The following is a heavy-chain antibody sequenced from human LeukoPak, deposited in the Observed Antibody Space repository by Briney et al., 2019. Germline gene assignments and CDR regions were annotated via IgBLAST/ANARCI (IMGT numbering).Heavy chain of an antibody. CDR3: ARGMDYYYYMDV. D-gene: IGHD2-8*01. J-gene: IGHJ6*03. Sequence: SETLSLTCTVSGGSISSGDYYWSWIRQPPGKGLEWIGYIYYSGSTYYNSSLKSRVTISVDTSKNQFSLKLSSVTAADTAVYYCARGMDYYYYMDVWGKGTTVTVSS. CDR1: GGSISSGDYY. CDR2: IYYSGST. V-gene: IGHV4-30-4*08.